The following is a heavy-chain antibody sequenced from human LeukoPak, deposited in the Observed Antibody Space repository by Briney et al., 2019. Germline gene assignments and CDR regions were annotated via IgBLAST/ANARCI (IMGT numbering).Heavy chain of an antibody. CDR3: ASGRYCGGDCDLGD. CDR2: IYSGGGT. V-gene: IGHV3-66*01. CDR1: GFTVSNNY. Sequence: GGSLRLSCAASGFTVSNNYMSWVRQAPGKGLEWVSVIYSGGGTNYADSVKGRFTISRDSSKNTLYLQMNSLRAEDTAVYYCASGRYCGGDCDLGDWGQGTLVTVSS. D-gene: IGHD2-21*02. J-gene: IGHJ4*02.